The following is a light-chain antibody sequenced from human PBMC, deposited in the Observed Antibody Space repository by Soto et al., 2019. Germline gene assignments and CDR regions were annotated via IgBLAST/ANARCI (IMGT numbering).Light chain of an antibody. V-gene: IGLV2-14*01. J-gene: IGLJ1*01. CDR1: SSDIGAYDY. CDR3: SSYTTTNTYV. Sequence: QSSLTQPASVSGSPGQPITISCTGTSSDIGAYDYVSWYQQHPGKAPKLIISAVSTRPSGVSDHFSGSKSGNTASLTISGLQAEDEADYYCSSYTTTNTYVFGSGTKVTVL. CDR2: AVS.